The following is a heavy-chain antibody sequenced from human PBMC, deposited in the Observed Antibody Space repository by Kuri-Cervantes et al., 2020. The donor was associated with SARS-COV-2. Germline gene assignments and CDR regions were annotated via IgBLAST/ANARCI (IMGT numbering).Heavy chain of an antibody. D-gene: IGHD2-15*01. CDR1: GFTVSSNY. Sequence: GGSLRLSCAASGFTVSSNYMSWVRQAPGKGLEWVSVIYSGGSTYYADSVKGRFTISRDNSKNTLYLQMNSLRAEDTAVYYCTTDLPNPTYPRYYYYYYYGMDVWGQGTTVTVSS. J-gene: IGHJ6*02. CDR2: IYSGGST. CDR3: TTDLPNPTYPRYYYYYYYGMDV. V-gene: IGHV3-53*01.